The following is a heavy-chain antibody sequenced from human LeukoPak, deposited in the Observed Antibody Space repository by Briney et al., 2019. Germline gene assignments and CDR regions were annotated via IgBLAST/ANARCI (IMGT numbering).Heavy chain of an antibody. J-gene: IGHJ6*03. D-gene: IGHD1-1*01. V-gene: IGHV3-23*01. Sequence: GGSLRLSCAASGFTFSSYAMSWVRQAPGKGLEWVSGISNGGSSTYYADSVKGRFTISRDNSKSTLNLQMNGLRAEDTAVYYCGKPRYNGDYYYYMDVWGKGTTVTVSS. CDR1: GFTFSSYA. CDR3: GKPRYNGDYYYYMDV. CDR2: ISNGGSST.